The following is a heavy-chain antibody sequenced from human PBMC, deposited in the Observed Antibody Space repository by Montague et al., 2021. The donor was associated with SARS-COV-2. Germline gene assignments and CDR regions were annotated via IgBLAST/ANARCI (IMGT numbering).Heavy chain of an antibody. CDR1: GDSIGSSSYY. J-gene: IGHJ1*01. D-gene: IGHD3-22*01. V-gene: IGHV4-39*01. CDR2: IYHDGNT. Sequence: SETLSLTCTVSGDSIGSSSYYWGWIRQPPGKGLEWIGSIYHDGNTYYNPYRKTRVSLSIDERKNQFSLKFYSVTVADTAVYSCASAPKIGGSGYYYNWGQGILVTVSS. CDR3: ASAPKIGGSGYYYN.